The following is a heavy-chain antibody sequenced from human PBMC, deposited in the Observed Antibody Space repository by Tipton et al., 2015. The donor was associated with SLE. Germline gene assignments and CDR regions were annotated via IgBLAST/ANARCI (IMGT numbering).Heavy chain of an antibody. CDR3: ARECSGTGCLDY. CDR2: ISTKNGDT. J-gene: IGHJ4*02. D-gene: IGHD3-10*02. CDR1: GYTFTTYG. V-gene: IGHV1-18*01. Sequence: QSGPEVKKPGASVKVSCKASGYTFTTYGISWVRQAPGQGLEWMGWISTKNGDTKYAQRFQGRVSMTTDTSTSTTYMALRSPRSDDTAIYYCARECSGTGCLDYWGQGTLVTVSS.